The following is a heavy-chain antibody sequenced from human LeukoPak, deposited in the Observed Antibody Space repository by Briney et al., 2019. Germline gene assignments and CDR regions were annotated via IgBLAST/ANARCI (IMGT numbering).Heavy chain of an antibody. CDR1: GFTFSSYG. CDR3: AKDWRYYYDSSGYYFNWFDP. CDR2: ISYDGSNK. V-gene: IGHV3-30*18. Sequence: GGSLRLPCAASGFTFSSYGMHWVRQAPGKGLEWVAVISYDGSNKYYADSVKGRFTISRDNSKNTLYLQMNSLRAEDTAVYYCAKDWRYYYDSSGYYFNWFDPWGQGTLVTVSS. J-gene: IGHJ5*02. D-gene: IGHD3-22*01.